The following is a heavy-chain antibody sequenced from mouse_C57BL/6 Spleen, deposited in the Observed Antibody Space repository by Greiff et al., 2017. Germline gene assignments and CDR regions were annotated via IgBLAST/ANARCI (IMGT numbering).Heavy chain of an antibody. CDR2: IRNKANNHAT. Sequence: EVKLMESGGGLVQPGGSMKLSCAASGFSFSDAWMDLVRQSPGTGLEWVAEIRNKANNHATYYAESVKGRFTISRDDSKSSVYLQMNSLRAEDTGSYYCTRNGNSPVADWGQGTLVTVSA. V-gene: IGHV6-6*01. D-gene: IGHD2-1*01. CDR1: GFSFSDAW. CDR3: TRNGNSPVAD. J-gene: IGHJ3*01.